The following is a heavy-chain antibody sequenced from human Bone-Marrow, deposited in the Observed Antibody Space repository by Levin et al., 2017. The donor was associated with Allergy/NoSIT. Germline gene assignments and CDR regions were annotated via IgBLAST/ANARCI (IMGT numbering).Heavy chain of an antibody. D-gene: IGHD4-17*01. V-gene: IGHV4-39*07. J-gene: IGHJ4*02. Sequence: GSLRLSCTVSGGSISSSSYYWGWIRQPPGKGLEWIGSIYYSGSTYYNPSLKSRVTISVDTSKNQFSLKLSSVTAADTAVYYCAGNTVTEYYFDYWGQGTLVTVSS. CDR1: GGSISSSSYY. CDR3: AGNTVTEYYFDY. CDR2: IYYSGST.